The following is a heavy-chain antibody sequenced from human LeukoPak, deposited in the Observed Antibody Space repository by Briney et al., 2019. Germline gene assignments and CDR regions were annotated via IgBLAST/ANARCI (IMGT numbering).Heavy chain of an antibody. J-gene: IGHJ4*02. CDR1: GLTVSSNY. CDR2: IYSRGDT. D-gene: IGHD1/OR15-1a*01. CDR3: AISNCNSCYLGVWYYFDY. V-gene: IGHV3-66*01. Sequence: GGSLRLSCAASGLTVSSNYMSWVRQTPGKGLEWVSVIYSRGDTYYADSVKGRFTISRDSSKNTLFLQMNSLRAEDTAVYYCAISNCNSCYLGVWYYFDYWGQGTLVTVSS.